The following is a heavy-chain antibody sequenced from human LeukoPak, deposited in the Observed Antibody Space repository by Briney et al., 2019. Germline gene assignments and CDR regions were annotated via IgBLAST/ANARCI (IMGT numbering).Heavy chain of an antibody. J-gene: IGHJ6*02. CDR1: GGSISSGSYY. Sequence: SETLSLTCTVSGGSISSGSYYWNWIRQPAGKGLEWIGRIYTSGSTNYSPSLKSRVTISVDTSKNQFSLKLSSVTAADTAVYYCATDNYYYYGMGVWGQGTTVTVSS. CDR3: ATDNYYYYGMGV. V-gene: IGHV4-61*02. CDR2: IYTSGST.